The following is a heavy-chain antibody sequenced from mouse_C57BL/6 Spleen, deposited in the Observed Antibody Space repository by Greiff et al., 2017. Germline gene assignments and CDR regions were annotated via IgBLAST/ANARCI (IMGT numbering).Heavy chain of an antibody. J-gene: IGHJ1*03. CDR1: GFNIKNTY. Sequence: VQLQQSVAELVRPGASVKLSCTASGFNIKNTYMYWVKQRPEQGLEWIGRIDPEHGTTKYAPKFQCKATITADTSYNTAYLQLSSLTSEDTANYYCAREGTVYLWWYFDVWGTGTTVTVSS. CDR2: IDPEHGTT. CDR3: AREGTVYLWWYFDV. V-gene: IGHV14-3*01. D-gene: IGHD6-1*01.